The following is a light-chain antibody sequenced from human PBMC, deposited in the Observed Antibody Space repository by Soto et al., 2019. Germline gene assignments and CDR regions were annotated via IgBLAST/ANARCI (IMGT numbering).Light chain of an antibody. CDR1: SSNIGADYD. J-gene: IGLJ3*02. V-gene: IGLV1-40*01. CDR2: GSR. CDR3: QSYDSSLRVV. Sequence: QSVLTQPPSVSGAPGQRVTISCTGSSSNIGADYDVHWYQQLPGTAPKLLIYGSRNRPSGVPDRFSGSESGTSASLAITGLQAEDEADYYCQSYDSSLRVVFGGGTKLTVL.